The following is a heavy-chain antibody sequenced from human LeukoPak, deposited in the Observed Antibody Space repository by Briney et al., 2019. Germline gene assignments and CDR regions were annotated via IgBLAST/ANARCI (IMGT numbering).Heavy chain of an antibody. D-gene: IGHD1-1*01. V-gene: IGHV3-74*01. CDR3: AATTGGGLGEGY. Sequence: PGGSLRLSCAASGFTFSSYAMSWVRQAPGKGLVWVSRINSDGSNTNYADSVKGRFTISRDNAKNTLYLQMNSLRAEDAAMYYCAATTGGGLGEGYWGQGTLVTVSS. CDR1: GFTFSSYA. CDR2: INSDGSNT. J-gene: IGHJ4*02.